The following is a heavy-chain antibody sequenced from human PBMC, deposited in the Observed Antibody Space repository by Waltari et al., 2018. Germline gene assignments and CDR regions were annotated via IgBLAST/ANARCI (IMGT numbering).Heavy chain of an antibody. D-gene: IGHD5-18*01. CDR2: IRYDGSNK. Sequence: QVQLVESGGGVVQPGGSLRLSCAASGFTFSSYGMHWVRQAPGKGLEWVAFIRYDGSNKYYADSVKGRFTISRDNSKNTLYLQMNSLRAEDTAVYYCAKDPRRPIQLWSPSDYMDVWGKGTTVTISS. V-gene: IGHV3-30*02. CDR1: GFTFSSYG. CDR3: AKDPRRPIQLWSPSDYMDV. J-gene: IGHJ6*03.